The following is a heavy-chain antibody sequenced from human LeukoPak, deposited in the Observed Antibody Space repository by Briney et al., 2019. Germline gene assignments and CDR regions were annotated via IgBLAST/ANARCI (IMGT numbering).Heavy chain of an antibody. D-gene: IGHD5-24*01. Sequence: SETLSLTCTVSGGSISSSSYYWGWIRQPPGKGLEWIGSIYYSGSTYYNPSLKSRVTISVDTSKNQFSLKLSSVTASDTAVYCCARHFDGSTGYYYYYYGMDVWGQGTTVTVSS. CDR3: ARHFDGSTGYYYYYYGMDV. CDR2: IYYSGST. CDR1: GGSISSSSYY. V-gene: IGHV4-39*01. J-gene: IGHJ6*02.